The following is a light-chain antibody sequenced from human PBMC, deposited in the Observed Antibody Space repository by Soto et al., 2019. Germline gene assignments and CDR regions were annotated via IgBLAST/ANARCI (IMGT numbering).Light chain of an antibody. CDR2: GAS. V-gene: IGKV1-12*02. J-gene: IGKJ1*01. CDR1: HDVRSW. CDR3: QRASGDHCT. Sequence: DSQMTQSPPSVSASVGDRVTISCRASHDVRSWLAWYQQKPGKAPNLLIYGASTLQSGVPSRFSGGGSRTDFTLTLGSLQREDFANYYCQRASGDHCTVGQWTKVEIK.